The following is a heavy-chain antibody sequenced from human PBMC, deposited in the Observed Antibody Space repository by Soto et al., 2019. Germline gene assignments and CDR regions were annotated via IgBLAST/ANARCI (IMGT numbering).Heavy chain of an antibody. Sequence: PSETLSLTCTVSGDSASGYYWYWIRQPAGKGLEWIGRMYTSGITNYSPSLKSRVTMSVDTSKNQFSLKLTSVTAADTAVYYCARDDKGVSAAMLYWGQGTLVTVSS. J-gene: IGHJ4*02. D-gene: IGHD2-2*01. V-gene: IGHV4-4*07. CDR1: GDSASGYY. CDR3: ARDDKGVSAAMLY. CDR2: MYTSGIT.